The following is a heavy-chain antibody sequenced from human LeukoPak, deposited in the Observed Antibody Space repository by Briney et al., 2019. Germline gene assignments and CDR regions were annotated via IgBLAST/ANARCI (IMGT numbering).Heavy chain of an antibody. CDR3: AKGPLMVAAYNP. CDR1: GGSISSSGYY. J-gene: IGHJ5*02. D-gene: IGHD2-15*01. Sequence: SETLSLTCTVSGGSISSSGYYWGWIRQPPGKGLEWIGSIYYSGSTYYNPSLKSRVTISVDTSKNQFSLKLSSVTAADTAVYYCAKGPLMVAAYNPWGQGTLVTVSS. V-gene: IGHV4-39*01. CDR2: IYYSGST.